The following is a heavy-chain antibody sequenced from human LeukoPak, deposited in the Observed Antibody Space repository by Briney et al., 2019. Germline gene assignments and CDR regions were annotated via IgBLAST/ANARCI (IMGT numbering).Heavy chain of an antibody. Sequence: PSETLSLTCTVSGGSISSYYWSWIWQPPGKGLEWIGYIYYSGSTNYNPSLKSRVTISVDTSKNQFSLKLSSVTAADTAVYYCARVRPYYYDSSGYYLDAFDIWGQGTMVTVSS. CDR3: ARVRPYYYDSSGYYLDAFDI. D-gene: IGHD3-22*01. V-gene: IGHV4-59*01. J-gene: IGHJ3*02. CDR1: GGSISSYY. CDR2: IYYSGST.